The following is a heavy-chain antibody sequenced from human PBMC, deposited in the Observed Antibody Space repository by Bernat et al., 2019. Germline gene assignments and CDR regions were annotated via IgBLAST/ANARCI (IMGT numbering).Heavy chain of an antibody. D-gene: IGHD3-16*01. CDR1: GFTVSNY. V-gene: IGHV3-53*02. CDR3: ARGGGDHYYYGMDV. Sequence: EVHLVETGGGLIQPGGSLRLSCAASGFTVSNYMTWVRQGSGKGLEWGSVIYSAGSTYYADSVKGRFTISRDISKNTLYLQMNSLRAEDTAVYFCARGGGDHYYYGMDVWGQGTTVTVSS. J-gene: IGHJ6*02. CDR2: IYSAGST.